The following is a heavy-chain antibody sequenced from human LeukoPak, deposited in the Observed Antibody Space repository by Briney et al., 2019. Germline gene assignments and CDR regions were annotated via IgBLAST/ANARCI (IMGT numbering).Heavy chain of an antibody. J-gene: IGHJ5*02. V-gene: IGHV4-34*01. CDR3: ARGPPLRFLEWPYLRSAHWFDP. CDR2: INHSGST. D-gene: IGHD3-3*01. Sequence: SETLSLTCAVYGGSFSGYYWSWIRQPPGKGLEWIGEINHSGSTNYNPSLKSRVTISVDTSKNQFSLKPSSATAADTAVYYCARGPPLRFLEWPYLRSAHWFDPWGQGTLVTVSS. CDR1: GGSFSGYY.